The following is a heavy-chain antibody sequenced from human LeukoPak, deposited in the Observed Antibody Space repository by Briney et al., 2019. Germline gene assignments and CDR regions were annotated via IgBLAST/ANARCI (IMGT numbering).Heavy chain of an antibody. CDR1: GFTFTSYE. Sequence: GGSLRLSCAASGFTFTSYEMNWVRQAPGKGLEWVSYISSSGSTIYYADSVKGRFTISRDNAKNSLYLQMNSLRAEDTAVYYCARDQEGWFDPWGQGTLVTVSS. V-gene: IGHV3-48*03. CDR2: ISSSGSTI. J-gene: IGHJ5*02. CDR3: ARDQEGWFDP.